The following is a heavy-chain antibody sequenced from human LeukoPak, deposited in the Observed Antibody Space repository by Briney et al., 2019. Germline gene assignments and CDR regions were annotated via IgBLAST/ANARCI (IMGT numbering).Heavy chain of an antibody. D-gene: IGHD5-18*01. CDR2: IIPIFGTA. J-gene: IGHJ4*02. CDR1: GYTFTSYD. Sequence: ASVKVSCKASGYTFTSYDINWVRQAAGQGLEWMGGIIPIFGTANYAQKFQGRVTITTDESTSTAYMELSSLRSEDTAVYYCARLGTAMVDYWGQGTLVTVSS. CDR3: ARLGTAMVDY. V-gene: IGHV1-69*05.